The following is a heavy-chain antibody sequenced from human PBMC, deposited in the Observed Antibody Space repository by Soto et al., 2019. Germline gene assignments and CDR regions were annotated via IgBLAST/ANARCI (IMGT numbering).Heavy chain of an antibody. CDR2: ISAYNGNT. Sequence: QVQLVQSRAEVKKPGASVKVSCKASGYTFTSYGISWVRQAPGQGLEWMGWISAYNGNTNYAQKLQGRVTMTTDTSTSTAYMELRSLRSDDTAVYYCASSVSIAAATRHYYYGMDVWGQGTTVTVSS. D-gene: IGHD6-13*01. V-gene: IGHV1-18*01. CDR3: ASSVSIAAATRHYYYGMDV. J-gene: IGHJ6*02. CDR1: GYTFTSYG.